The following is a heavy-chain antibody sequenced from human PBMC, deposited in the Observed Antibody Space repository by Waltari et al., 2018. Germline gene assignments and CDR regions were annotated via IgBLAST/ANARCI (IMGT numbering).Heavy chain of an antibody. CDR1: GGTFSSYA. D-gene: IGHD4-17*01. J-gene: IGHJ5*02. V-gene: IGHV1-69*10. Sequence: QVQLVQSGAEVKKPGSSVKVSCKASGGTFSSYAISWVRQAPGQGLEWMGGIIPILGIANYAQKVQGRVTITADKSTSTAYMELSSLRSEDTAVYYCARDRYREETDGDPVAWGQGTLVTVSS. CDR2: IIPILGIA. CDR3: ARDRYREETDGDPVA.